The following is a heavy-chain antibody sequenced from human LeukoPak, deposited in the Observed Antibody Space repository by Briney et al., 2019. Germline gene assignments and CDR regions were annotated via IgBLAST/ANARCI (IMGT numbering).Heavy chain of an antibody. CDR2: ITSSSNYI. V-gene: IGHV3-21*01. Sequence: GGSLRLSCAASGFTFSSYNMHWVRQAPGKGLEWLSSITSSSNYIYYADSVKGRFTISRDNVQNSLYLQMNSLRAEDTAMYYCARDRGYFDNWGQGTLVTVSS. J-gene: IGHJ4*02. CDR3: ARDRGYFDN. CDR1: GFTFSSYN.